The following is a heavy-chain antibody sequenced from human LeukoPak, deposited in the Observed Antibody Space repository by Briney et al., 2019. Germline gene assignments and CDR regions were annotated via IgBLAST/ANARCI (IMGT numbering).Heavy chain of an antibody. CDR2: IYYSGST. D-gene: IGHD3-16*02. CDR1: GGSISSGGYS. J-gene: IGHJ4*02. V-gene: IGHV4-30-4*07. CDR3: AATPLMITFGGVIEGFDY. Sequence: PSQTLSLTCAVSGGSISSGGYSWSWIRQPPGKGLEWIGYIYYSGSTYYNPSLKSRVTISVDTSKNQFSLKLSSVTAADTAVYYCAATPLMITFGGVIEGFDYWGQGTLVTVSS.